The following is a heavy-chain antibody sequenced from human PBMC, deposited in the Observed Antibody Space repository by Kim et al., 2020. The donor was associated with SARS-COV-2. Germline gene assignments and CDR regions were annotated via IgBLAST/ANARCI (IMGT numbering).Heavy chain of an antibody. D-gene: IGHD1-26*01. V-gene: IGHV1-46*01. Sequence: FQGKFTMTRDTSTSTVYMELSSLRSEDTAVYYCARDVYSGSYGRHDAFDIWGQGTMVTVSS. CDR3: ARDVYSGSYGRHDAFDI. J-gene: IGHJ3*02.